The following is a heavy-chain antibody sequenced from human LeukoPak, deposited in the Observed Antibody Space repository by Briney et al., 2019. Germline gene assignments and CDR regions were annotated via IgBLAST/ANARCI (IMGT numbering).Heavy chain of an antibody. CDR1: GFTFSSYS. CDR3: ARGSITTSWSYAFDI. D-gene: IGHD5-12*01. J-gene: IGHJ3*02. CDR2: ISSSSSYI. V-gene: IGHV3-21*01. Sequence: GGSLRLSCAASGFTFSSYSMNWVRQAPGKGPEWVSSISSSSSYIYYADSVKGRFTISRDNAKNSLYLQMNSLRAEDTAVYYCARGSITTSWSYAFDIWGQGTMVTVSS.